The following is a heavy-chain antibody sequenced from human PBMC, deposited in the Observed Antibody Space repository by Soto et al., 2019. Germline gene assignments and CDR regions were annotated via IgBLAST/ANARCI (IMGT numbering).Heavy chain of an antibody. Sequence: PXLXKPSXTLSLTCAXSGASXIXXXXXXXVRQTPGKGLEWIGEIYHAETTNFNPSLKSRVXXSXXXXXXXXXXXXXXXXXADTAVYYCASFPVVVAATKREYYHYGVNVWGXXTTVTVSS. D-gene: IGHD2-15*01. V-gene: IGHV4-4*02. CDR2: IYHAETT. J-gene: IGHJ6*02. CDR1: GASXIXXXX. CDR3: ASFPVVVAATKREYYHYGVNV.